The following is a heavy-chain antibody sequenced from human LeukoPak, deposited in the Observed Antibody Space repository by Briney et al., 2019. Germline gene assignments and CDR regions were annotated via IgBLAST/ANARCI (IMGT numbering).Heavy chain of an antibody. D-gene: IGHD7-27*01. CDR1: GFPFRDYA. CDR3: TKDATPLNSLWDYFDS. Sequence: GGSLRLSCVASGFPFRDYAMYWVRQAPGKGLQWVAGIGGGDDIEYADSVKGRFTGSRGNSKNTLYLQMTSLRVEDTAVYYCTKDATPLNSLWDYFDSWGQGTLVTVSA. CDR2: IGGGDDI. V-gene: IGHV3-23*01. J-gene: IGHJ4*02.